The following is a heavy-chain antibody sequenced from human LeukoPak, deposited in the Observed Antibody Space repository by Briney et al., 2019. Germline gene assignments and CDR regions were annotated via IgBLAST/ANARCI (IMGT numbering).Heavy chain of an antibody. Sequence: GGSLRLSCAASGFTFSSYGMHWVRQAPGKGLEWVSYISSSGSTIYYADSVKGRFTISRDNAKNSLYLQMNSLRAEDTAVYYCARVQAGYFDYWGQGTLVTVSS. J-gene: IGHJ4*02. CDR2: ISSSGSTI. CDR3: ARVQAGYFDY. CDR1: GFTFSSYG. V-gene: IGHV3-48*04. D-gene: IGHD6-19*01.